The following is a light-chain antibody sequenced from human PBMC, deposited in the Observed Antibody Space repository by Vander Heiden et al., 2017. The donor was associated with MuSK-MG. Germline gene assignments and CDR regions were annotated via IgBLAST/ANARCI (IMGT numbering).Light chain of an antibody. CDR1: SSDVGGYKY. CDR3: SSYTSIATRV. CDR2: EVS. V-gene: IGLV2-14*01. Sequence: QSALTQPASVSGSPGQSITISCTGTSSDVGGYKYVTWYLQHPGKAPKLMIYEVSKRPSGVSNRFSGSKSGNPASLTISGLQAEDEADYYCSSYTSIATRVFGGGTKLTVL. J-gene: IGLJ3*02.